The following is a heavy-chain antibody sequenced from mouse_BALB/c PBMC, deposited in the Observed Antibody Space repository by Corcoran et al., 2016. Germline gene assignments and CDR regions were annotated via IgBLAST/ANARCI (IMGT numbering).Heavy chain of an antibody. CDR3: ARRPYYFDY. J-gene: IGHJ2*01. CDR1: GYTFTNYG. CDR2: INTYTGEP. Sequence: QIQLVQSGPELKKPGETVKISCKASGYTFTNYGMNWVKQAPGKGLKWMGWINTYTGEPTYADDFKGRFAFSLETSASTAYLQINNLKNEDMATYFCARRPYYFDYWGQGTTLTVSS. V-gene: IGHV9-1*02.